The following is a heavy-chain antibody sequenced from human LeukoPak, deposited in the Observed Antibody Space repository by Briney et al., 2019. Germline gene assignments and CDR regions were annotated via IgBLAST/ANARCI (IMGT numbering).Heavy chain of an antibody. CDR1: GFTFSTFG. CDR2: VSPDGSHV. D-gene: IGHD3-9*01. CDR3: AKADTFENYFDS. V-gene: IGHV3-30*18. J-gene: IGHJ4*02. Sequence: GGSLRLSCAASGFTFSTFGMNWVRQAAGKGLEWVALVSPDGSHVNYADSVKGRFTISRDNSKNMMNLQMNSLTSDDTAVYFCAKADTFENYFDSWGQGTLVTVSS.